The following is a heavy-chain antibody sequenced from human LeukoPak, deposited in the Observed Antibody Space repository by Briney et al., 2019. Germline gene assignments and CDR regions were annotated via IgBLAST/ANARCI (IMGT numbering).Heavy chain of an antibody. Sequence: GGPLRLSCAASGFTFSSYAMSWVRQAPGKGLEWVSTISGTGGSTFYADSVKGRFTISRDSSKNTLSLQMNSLRVEDTGVYFCTKSSTSQRGYYGMDVWGQGTTVTVSS. CDR3: TKSSTSQRGYYGMDV. J-gene: IGHJ6*02. V-gene: IGHV3-23*01. CDR1: GFTFSSYA. D-gene: IGHD6-25*01. CDR2: ISGTGGST.